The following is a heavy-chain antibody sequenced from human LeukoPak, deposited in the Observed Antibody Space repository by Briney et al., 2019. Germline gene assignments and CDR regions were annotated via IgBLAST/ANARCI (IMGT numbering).Heavy chain of an antibody. Sequence: PSETLSLTCAVYGGSFSDYYWSWIRQPPGKGLEWIGEINHSGSTNYNPSLKSRVTISVDTSKSQFSLKLSSVTAAGTAVYYCARGFPRGSIGYSSSWYRPEAYYYYYMDVWGKGTTVTVSS. D-gene: IGHD6-13*01. CDR1: GGSFSDYY. CDR3: ARGFPRGSIGYSSSWYRPEAYYYYYMDV. J-gene: IGHJ6*03. CDR2: INHSGST. V-gene: IGHV4-34*01.